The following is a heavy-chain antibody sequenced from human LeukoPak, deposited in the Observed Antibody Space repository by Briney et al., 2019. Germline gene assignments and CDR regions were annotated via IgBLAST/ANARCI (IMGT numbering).Heavy chain of an antibody. Sequence: ASVKVSCKASGYTFTSYYMHWVRQAPGQGLEWMGWINPNSGGTNYAQKFQGRVTMTRDTSISTAYMELSRLRSDDTAVYYCATRKGYCSGGSCYEGWFDPWGQGTLVTVSS. CDR3: ATRKGYCSGGSCYEGWFDP. CDR1: GYTFTSYY. J-gene: IGHJ5*02. D-gene: IGHD2-15*01. CDR2: INPNSGGT. V-gene: IGHV1-2*02.